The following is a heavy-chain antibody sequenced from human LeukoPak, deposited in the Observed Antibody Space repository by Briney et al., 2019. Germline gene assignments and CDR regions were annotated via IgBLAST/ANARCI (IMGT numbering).Heavy chain of an antibody. Sequence: SETLSLTCTVSGGSISSYYWTWIRQPPGKGLEWIGHAYYTGSTNYNPSLKSRVTISVDTSKNQFSLKLSSVTAADTAVYYCAGMRITTPTVRTLDYWGQGTLVTVSS. CDR1: GGSISSYY. D-gene: IGHD1-14*01. CDR2: AYYTGST. J-gene: IGHJ4*02. CDR3: AGMRITTPTVRTLDY. V-gene: IGHV4-59*01.